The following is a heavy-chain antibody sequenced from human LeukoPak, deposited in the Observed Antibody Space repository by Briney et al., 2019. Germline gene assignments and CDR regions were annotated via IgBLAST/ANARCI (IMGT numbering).Heavy chain of an antibody. CDR1: GGSISSYY. CDR2: TYYSGST. CDR3: AGDRYYGSGSPDAFDI. Sequence: SETLSLTCTASGGSISSYYWSWIRQPPGKGLEWIGYTYYSGSTNYNPSLKSRVTISVDTSKNQFSLKLSSVTAADTAVYYCAGDRYYGSGSPDAFDIWGQGTMVTVSS. D-gene: IGHD3-10*01. V-gene: IGHV4-59*01. J-gene: IGHJ3*02.